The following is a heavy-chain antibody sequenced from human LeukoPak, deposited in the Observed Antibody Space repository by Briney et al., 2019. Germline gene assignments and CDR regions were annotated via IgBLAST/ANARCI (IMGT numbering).Heavy chain of an antibody. CDR1: GFTFSSYW. CDR2: INSDGSST. CDR3: ARDSYYHYGMDL. J-gene: IGHJ6*01. Sequence: PGGSLRLSCAASGFTFSSYWMHWVRQVPGKGLVWVSRINSDGSSTSYADSVKGRFTISRDNAKNALYLQMNSLRAEDTAVYYCARDSYYHYGMDLWGQGTTVTVSS. V-gene: IGHV3-74*01.